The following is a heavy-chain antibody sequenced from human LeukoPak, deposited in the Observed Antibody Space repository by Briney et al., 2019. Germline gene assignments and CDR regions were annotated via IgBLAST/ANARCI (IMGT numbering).Heavy chain of an antibody. CDR1: GFNSSSYA. Sequence: GTSLRLSCAVCGFNSSSYAMSWVGQAPGKGLEWVSAISGSGGSTYYADSVKGRFTISRDNSKNTLYLQMNSLRAEDTAVYYCAKDRGRITMIVVGPGHFQHWGQGTLVTVSS. V-gene: IGHV3-23*01. J-gene: IGHJ1*01. D-gene: IGHD3-22*01. CDR2: ISGSGGST. CDR3: AKDRGRITMIVVGPGHFQH.